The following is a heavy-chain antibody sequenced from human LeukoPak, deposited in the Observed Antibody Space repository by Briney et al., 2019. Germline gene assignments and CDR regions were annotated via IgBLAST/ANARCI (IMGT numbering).Heavy chain of an antibody. CDR2: ISSSGTTI. V-gene: IGHV3-11*04. Sequence: GGSLRLSCAASGFTFSDYYMSWIRQAPGKGLEWVSYISSSGTTIYYADSVKGRFTISRDNAKNSLYLQMNSLRAEDTAVYYCARDQGAATPEYFDYWGQGTLVTVSS. J-gene: IGHJ4*02. D-gene: IGHD2-15*01. CDR1: GFTFSDYY. CDR3: ARDQGAATPEYFDY.